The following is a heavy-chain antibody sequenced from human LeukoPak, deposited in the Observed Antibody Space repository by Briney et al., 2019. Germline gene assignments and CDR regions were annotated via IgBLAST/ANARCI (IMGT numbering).Heavy chain of an antibody. CDR1: GFTFSSYA. Sequence: HPGGSLRLSCAASGFTFSSYAMHWVRQAPGKGLEWVAVISYDGTNKYHADSVKGRFTISRDNAKNTLYLQMNSLRAEDTAVYYCARGVGYFDLWGRGTLVTVSS. J-gene: IGHJ2*01. V-gene: IGHV3-30*04. CDR2: ISYDGTNK. CDR3: ARGVGYFDL.